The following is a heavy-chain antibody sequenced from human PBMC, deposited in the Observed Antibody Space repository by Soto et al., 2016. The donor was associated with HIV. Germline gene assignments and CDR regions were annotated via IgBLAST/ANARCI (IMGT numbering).Heavy chain of an antibody. V-gene: IGHV3-23*01. CDR2: ISGSGGST. J-gene: IGHJ4*02. CDR3: AKSTVTTLCYFDY. D-gene: IGHD4-17*01. CDR1: GFTFSQLC. Sequence: EVQLLESGGGLVQPGGPVRLSCAASGFTFSQLCHELGPARLQGRGVEWVSAISGSGGSTYYADSVKGRFTISRDNSKNTLYLQMNSLRAEDTAVYYCAKSTVTTLCYFDYWGQGTLVTVSS.